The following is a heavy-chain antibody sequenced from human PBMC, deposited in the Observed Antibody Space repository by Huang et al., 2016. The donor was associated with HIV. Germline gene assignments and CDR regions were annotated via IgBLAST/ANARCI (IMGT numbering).Heavy chain of an antibody. CDR2: MYYTGST. D-gene: IGHD4-17*01. V-gene: IGHV4-59*01. CDR1: GGSISSYF. J-gene: IGHJ4*02. Sequence: QVHLQESGPGLVKPSETLSLTCSVCGGSISSYFWSWIRHSPGKGLEWIAYMYYTGSTTYNPTLKRRVTMALDISKNQFSLNLRCLTPADTAMYYCARAREDYYDDTAPYFDIWGQGILVTVSS. CDR3: ARAREDYYDDTAPYFDI.